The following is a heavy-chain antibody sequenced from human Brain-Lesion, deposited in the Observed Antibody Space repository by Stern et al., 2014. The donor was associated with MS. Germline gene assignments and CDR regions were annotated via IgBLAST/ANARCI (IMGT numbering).Heavy chain of an antibody. CDR2: IFNSGST. V-gene: IGHV4-61*02. CDR1: GGSISSGGYY. CDR3: ARGRVVPGFQYYATDV. D-gene: IGHD2-2*01. J-gene: IGHJ6*02. Sequence: VQLVESGPGLVKPSQTLSLSCTVSGGSISSGGYYWSWIRQPAGKGLEWIGRIFNSGSTSYKPPLKSWVTISIDPSKNQFPLRLNSMTAADTAVYYCARGRVVPGFQYYATDVWGQGTTVIVSS.